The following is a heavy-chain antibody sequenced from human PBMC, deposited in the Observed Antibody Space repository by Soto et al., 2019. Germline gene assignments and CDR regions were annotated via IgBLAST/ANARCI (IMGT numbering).Heavy chain of an antibody. J-gene: IGHJ4*02. CDR1: GWSFSGYY. D-gene: IGHD5-18*01. CDR2: INHSGST. CDR3: ERAGYSYGWSTIDY. Sequence: PSETLSLTCAVYGWSFSGYYWSWIRQPPGKGLEWIGEINHSGSTNYNPSLKSRVTISVDTSKNQFSLKLSSVTAADTAVYYCERAGYSYGWSTIDYWGQGTLVTVSS. V-gene: IGHV4-34*01.